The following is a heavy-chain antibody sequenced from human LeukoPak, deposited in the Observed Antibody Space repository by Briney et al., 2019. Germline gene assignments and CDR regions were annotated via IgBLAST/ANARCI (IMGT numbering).Heavy chain of an antibody. CDR3: ARKDIVVVPATNAFDI. V-gene: IGHV4-39*01. CDR1: GGSISSSSYY. D-gene: IGHD2-2*01. CDR2: IYYSGST. Sequence: PSETLSLTCTVSGGSISSSSYYWGWIRQPPGKGLEWIGSIYYSGSTYYNPSLKSRVTISVDTSKNQFSLKLSSVTAADTAVYYCARKDIVVVPATNAFDIWGQGTMVTVSS. J-gene: IGHJ3*02.